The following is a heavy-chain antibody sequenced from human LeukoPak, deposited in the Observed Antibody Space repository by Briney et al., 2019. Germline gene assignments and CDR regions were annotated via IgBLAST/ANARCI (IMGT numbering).Heavy chain of an antibody. J-gene: IGHJ4*02. Sequence: NTGGSLRLSCAASGFTFSDYYMSWIRQAPGKGLEWVSYISSSGSTIYYADSVKGRFTISRDNAKNSLYLQMNSLRAEDTAVYYCACDSGSYSSNYWGQGTLVTVSS. CDR3: ACDSGSYSSNY. CDR2: ISSSGSTI. D-gene: IGHD1-26*01. CDR1: GFTFSDYY. V-gene: IGHV3-11*04.